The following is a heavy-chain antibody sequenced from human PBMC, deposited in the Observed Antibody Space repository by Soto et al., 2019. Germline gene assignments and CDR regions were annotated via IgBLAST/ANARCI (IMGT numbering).Heavy chain of an antibody. V-gene: IGHV4-39*01. CDR3: ASLLYYDSSSFYHSFDY. CDR2: IYYSGST. D-gene: IGHD3-22*01. Sequence: PSETLSLTCTVSGGSISSSSYYWAWIRQPPGKGLEWIGTIYYSGSTYYNPSLKSRVTISVDTSKSQFSLKLSSVTAADTAVYYCASLLYYDSSSFYHSFDYWGQGTLVTVSS. CDR1: GGSISSSSYY. J-gene: IGHJ4*02.